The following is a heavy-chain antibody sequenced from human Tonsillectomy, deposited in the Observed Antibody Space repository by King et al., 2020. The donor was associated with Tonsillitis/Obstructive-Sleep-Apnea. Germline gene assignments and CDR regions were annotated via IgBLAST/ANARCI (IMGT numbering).Heavy chain of an antibody. D-gene: IGHD5-24*01. CDR1: EFSVSNNY. J-gene: IGHJ4*02. CDR3: AGSMTSITSFDY. Sequence: QLVQSGGGLVHPGGSLRLSCTASEFSVSNNYMSWVRQAPGKGLEWVSVCLTVDTTNYADSVKRRFTIYRDNSKNTLYLQMISLRGEDTAVYYCAGSMTSITSFDYWGQGTLVTVSS. V-gene: IGHV3-66*01. CDR2: CLTVDTT.